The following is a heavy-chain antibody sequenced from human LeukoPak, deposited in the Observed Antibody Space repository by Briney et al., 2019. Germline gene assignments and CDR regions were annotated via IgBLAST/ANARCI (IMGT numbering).Heavy chain of an antibody. CDR1: GYTFTNYA. V-gene: IGHV7-4-1*02. CDR3: ARDCTPRFLEWLNPSYYYYYGMDV. Sequence: GASVKVSCKASGYTFTNYAMNWVRQAPGQGLEWMGWINTNTGNPTYAQGFTGRFVFSLDTSVSTAYLQISSLKAEDTAVYYCARDCTPRFLEWLNPSYYYYYGMDVWGQGTTVTVSS. CDR2: INTNTGNP. D-gene: IGHD3-3*01. J-gene: IGHJ6*02.